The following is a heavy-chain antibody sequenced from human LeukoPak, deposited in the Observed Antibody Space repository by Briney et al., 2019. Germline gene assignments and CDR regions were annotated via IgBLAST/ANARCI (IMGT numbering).Heavy chain of an antibody. CDR3: ARGRYFDPLDY. CDR2: INIYNGNT. CDR1: GYTFTSYG. D-gene: IGHD3-9*01. V-gene: IGHV1-18*01. J-gene: IGHJ4*02. Sequence: ASVKVSCKTSGYTFTSYGITWVRQAPGQGLEWMGWINIYNGNTNYAQKVQGRVTMTTDTSTSTAYMELRSLRSDDTAVYYCARGRYFDPLDYWGQGTLVTVSS.